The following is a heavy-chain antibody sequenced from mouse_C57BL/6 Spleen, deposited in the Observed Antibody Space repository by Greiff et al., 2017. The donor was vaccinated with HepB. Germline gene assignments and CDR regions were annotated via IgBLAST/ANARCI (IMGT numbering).Heavy chain of an antibody. J-gene: IGHJ3*01. D-gene: IGHD2-4*01. CDR2: ISDGGSYT. CDR1: GFTFSSYA. CDR3: ARDRDYDVAWFAY. Sequence: EVQGVESGGGLVKPGGSLKLSCAASGFTFSSYAMSWVRQTPEKRLEWVATISDGGSYTYYPDNVQGRFTISRDNAKNNLYLQMSHLKSEDTAMYYCARDRDYDVAWFAYWGQGTLVTVSA. V-gene: IGHV5-4*01.